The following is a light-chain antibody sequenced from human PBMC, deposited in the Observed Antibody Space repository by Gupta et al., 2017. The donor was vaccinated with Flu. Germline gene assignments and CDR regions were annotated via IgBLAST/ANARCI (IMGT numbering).Light chain of an antibody. Sequence: IVLTQTPLSLSVTPGQPASISCKSSQTLRHTDGKTYLNWYLQRPGLPPQLLIYEVSNRFSGVSDRFTGSGSGTDFTLHISRVEAEDVGVYFCMQSLEFPPLTFGGGTKVETK. J-gene: IGKJ4*01. CDR1: QTLRHTDGKTY. CDR2: EVS. CDR3: MQSLEFPPLT. V-gene: IGKV2D-29*01.